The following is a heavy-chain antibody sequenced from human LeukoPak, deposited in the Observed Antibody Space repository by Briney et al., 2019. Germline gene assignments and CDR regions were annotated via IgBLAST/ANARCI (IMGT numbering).Heavy chain of an antibody. J-gene: IGHJ3*02. CDR1: GFTFGDYA. V-gene: IGHV3-49*03. D-gene: IGHD1-26*01. Sequence: GGSLRLSCTASGFTFGDYAMSWFRQAPGKGLEWVGFIRSKAYGGTTEYAASVKGRFTISRDDSKSIAYLQMNSLKTEDTAVYYCTSTQSGSTFEDAFDIWGQGTMVTVSS. CDR2: IRSKAYGGTT. CDR3: TSTQSGSTFEDAFDI.